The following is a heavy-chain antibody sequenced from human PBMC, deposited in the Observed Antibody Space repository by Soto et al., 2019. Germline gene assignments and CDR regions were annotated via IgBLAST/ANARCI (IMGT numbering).Heavy chain of an antibody. J-gene: IGHJ6*01. CDR1: GFTFNTYG. D-gene: IGHD2-15*01. Sequence: QVQLVESGGGVVQPGRSLRLSCAASGFTFNTYGMHWVRQAPGRGLEWVAVIWYDGNIKYYADSVKGRFTISRDNSKNTLYLQMNSLRAEDTAVYYCARIDCTGGSCRPYAYYDMDVWGQGTTVTVSS. CDR3: ARIDCTGGSCRPYAYYDMDV. CDR2: IWYDGNIK. V-gene: IGHV3-33*01.